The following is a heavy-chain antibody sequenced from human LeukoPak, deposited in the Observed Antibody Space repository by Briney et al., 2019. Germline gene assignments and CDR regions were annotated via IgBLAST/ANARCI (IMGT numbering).Heavy chain of an antibody. CDR3: ARANGYNYPFDY. CDR2: INHSGST. Sequence: SETLSLTCAVYGGSFSGYYWSWIRQPPGKGLEWIGEINHSGSTNYNPSLKSRVTISVDTSKNQFSLKLSSVTTADTAVYYCARANGYNYPFDYWGQGTLVTVSP. J-gene: IGHJ4*02. V-gene: IGHV4-34*01. D-gene: IGHD5-24*01. CDR1: GGSFSGYY.